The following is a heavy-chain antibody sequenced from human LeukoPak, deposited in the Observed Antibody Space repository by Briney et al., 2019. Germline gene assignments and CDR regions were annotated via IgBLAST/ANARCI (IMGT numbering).Heavy chain of an antibody. Sequence: GESLKISCKGSGYSFTSYWIGWVRQMPGKGLEWMGIIYPGDSDTRYSPSFQGQVTISADKSISTAYLQWSSLKASDTAMYYCARQGSGYSPTYYYYLDVWGKGTTVTISS. CDR2: IYPGDSDT. CDR1: GYSFTSYW. J-gene: IGHJ6*03. CDR3: ARQGSGYSPTYYYYLDV. D-gene: IGHD5-18*01. V-gene: IGHV5-51*01.